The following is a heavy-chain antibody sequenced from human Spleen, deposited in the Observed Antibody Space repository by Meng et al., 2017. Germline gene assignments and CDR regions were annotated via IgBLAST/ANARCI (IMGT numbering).Heavy chain of an antibody. J-gene: IGHJ4*02. CDR3: ARLDGYNYVLGYYFDY. CDR1: GYSFIGYW. V-gene: IGHV5-51*01. CDR2: IYPGDSDT. Sequence: GESLKISCKVSGYSFIGYWIGWVRQVPGKGLEWMGIIYPGDSDTRYSPSFQGQVTISADKSISTAYLQWSSLKASDTAMYYCARLDGYNYVLGYYFDYWGQGTLVTVSS. D-gene: IGHD5-24*01.